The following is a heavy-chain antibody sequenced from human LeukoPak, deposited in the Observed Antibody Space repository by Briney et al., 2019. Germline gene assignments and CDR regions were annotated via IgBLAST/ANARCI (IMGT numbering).Heavy chain of an antibody. CDR3: ARTTHYYDSSGYITYAFDI. Sequence: PSETLSLTCTVSGGSLSSYYWSWIRQPPGKGLEWIGYIYYSGSTNYNPSLKSRVTISVDTSKNQFSLKLSSVTAADTAVYYCARTTHYYDSSGYITYAFDIWGQGTMVTVSS. CDR2: IYYSGST. CDR1: GGSLSSYY. D-gene: IGHD3-22*01. J-gene: IGHJ3*02. V-gene: IGHV4-59*01.